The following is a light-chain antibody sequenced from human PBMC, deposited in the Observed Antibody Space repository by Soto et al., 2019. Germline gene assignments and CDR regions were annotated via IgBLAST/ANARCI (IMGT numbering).Light chain of an antibody. V-gene: IGKV3-20*01. CDR2: ATS. J-gene: IGKJ1*01. Sequence: EIVLTQSPGTLSSSPGERATLSCRASQSIDNRYVAWYQHKPGQAPRLLIYATSNRATGIPDRFGGRGSGPDLTLTINRLEPEDFAVYYCQQYFASSWTFGQGTKVDIK. CDR1: QSIDNRY. CDR3: QQYFASSWT.